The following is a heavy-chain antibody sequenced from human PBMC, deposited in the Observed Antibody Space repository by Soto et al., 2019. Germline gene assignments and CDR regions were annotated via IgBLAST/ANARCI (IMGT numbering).Heavy chain of an antibody. J-gene: IGHJ3*02. V-gene: IGHV5-51*01. Sequence: GESLKISCKGSGYSFTSYWIGWVRQMPGKGLEWMGIIYPGDSDTRYSPSFQGQVTISADKSISTAYVQWSSLKASDTAMYYCARPPAHYYGSGSYRYAFDISGQGTMVTVSS. CDR3: ARPPAHYYGSGSYRYAFDI. CDR1: GYSFTSYW. D-gene: IGHD3-10*01. CDR2: IYPGDSDT.